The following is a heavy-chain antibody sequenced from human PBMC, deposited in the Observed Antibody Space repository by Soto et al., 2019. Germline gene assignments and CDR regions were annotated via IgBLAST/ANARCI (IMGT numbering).Heavy chain of an antibody. J-gene: IGHJ5*02. CDR1: GGSISSGDYY. D-gene: IGHD2-15*01. CDR3: ARVRGRLLRFDP. Sequence: QMQLQESGPGLVKPSQTLSLTCTVSGGSISSGDYYWSWIRQPPGKGPEWIGYIYYSGSTNYNPSLKSRVTISVDTSKNQFSLKLSSVTAADTAVYYCARVRGRLLRFDPWGQGTLVTVSS. CDR2: IYYSGST. V-gene: IGHV4-30-4*01.